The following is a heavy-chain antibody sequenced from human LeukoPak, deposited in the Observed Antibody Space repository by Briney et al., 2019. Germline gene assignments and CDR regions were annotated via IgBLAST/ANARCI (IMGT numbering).Heavy chain of an antibody. CDR3: ARLESWVVAATFDY. CDR2: FYYSGST. J-gene: IGHJ4*02. Sequence: PSETLSLTCTVSGGSISSSSYYWGWIRQPPGKGLEWIGSFYYSGSTYYNPSLKSRVTISVDTSKNHFSLKLTSVTAADTAVYYCARLESWVVAATFDYWGQGTLVTVSS. CDR1: GGSISSSSYY. V-gene: IGHV4-39*02. D-gene: IGHD2-15*01.